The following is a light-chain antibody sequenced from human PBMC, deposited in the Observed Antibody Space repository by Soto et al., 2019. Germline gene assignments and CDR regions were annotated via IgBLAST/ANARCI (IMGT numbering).Light chain of an antibody. CDR2: GAS. V-gene: IGKV3-15*01. Sequence: EIVMTQSPATLSVSPGERATLSCRASQSVSSNLAWYQQRPGQAPRLLIYGASTRATGIPARFSGSGSGTEFTLTISSLQSEDFAVYYCQQDNNWPPLTFGGGTKVDI. CDR3: QQDNNWPPLT. CDR1: QSVSSN. J-gene: IGKJ4*01.